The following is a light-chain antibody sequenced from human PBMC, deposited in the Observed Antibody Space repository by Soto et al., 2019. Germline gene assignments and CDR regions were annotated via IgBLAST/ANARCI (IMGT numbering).Light chain of an antibody. V-gene: IGLV2-8*01. CDR2: EVS. J-gene: IGLJ1*01. Sequence: QSVLTQPPSASGSPEQSVTISCTGTSSDVGAYNYVSWYQQHPGKAPKLMIYEVSKRPSGVPDRFSGSKSGNAASLTVSGLQAEDEADYYCSSYGGSRVFGTGTKV. CDR3: SSYGGSRV. CDR1: SSDVGAYNY.